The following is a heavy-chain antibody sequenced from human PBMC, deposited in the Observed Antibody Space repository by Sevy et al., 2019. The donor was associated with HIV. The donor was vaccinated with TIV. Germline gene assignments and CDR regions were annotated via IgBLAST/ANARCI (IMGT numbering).Heavy chain of an antibody. CDR1: GGTFSSYA. CDR3: ARDQDGYFDY. CDR2: FIPIFGTA. J-gene: IGHJ4*02. Sequence: ASVKVSCKASGGTFSSYAISWVRQAPGQGLEWMGGFIPIFGTANYAQKFQGRVTITADESTSTAYMELSSLRSEDTAVYYCARDQDGYFDYWGQGTLVTISS. V-gene: IGHV1-69*13. D-gene: IGHD4-17*01.